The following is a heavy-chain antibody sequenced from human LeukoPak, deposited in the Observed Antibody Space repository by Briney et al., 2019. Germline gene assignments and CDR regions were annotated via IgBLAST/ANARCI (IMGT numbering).Heavy chain of an antibody. CDR2: IGAYNGNT. V-gene: IGHV1-18*01. CDR3: ARRGKGLGYYMDV. Sequence: GASVKVSCKASGYTFTSYGISWGRQAPGQGREWMGWIGAYNGNTNYAQKLQGRVTMTRNTSISTAYMELSSLTSEDTAMYYCARRGKGLGYYMDVWGKGTTVTISS. J-gene: IGHJ6*03. CDR1: GYTFTSYG. D-gene: IGHD3-16*01.